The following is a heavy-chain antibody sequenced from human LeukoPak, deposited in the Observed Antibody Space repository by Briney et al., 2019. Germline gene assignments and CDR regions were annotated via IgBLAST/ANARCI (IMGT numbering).Heavy chain of an antibody. Sequence: GGSPRLSCVASGLPIGDFAMHWVRQAPGQGLEWVSLISGDGVGTFFADSVKGRFSISRDNSKNSLFLEMSSLRTEDTAMYYCARESGKFDYWGQGTLVAVSS. J-gene: IGHJ4*02. CDR1: GLPIGDFA. CDR3: ARESGKFDY. V-gene: IGHV3-43*02. CDR2: ISGDGVGT.